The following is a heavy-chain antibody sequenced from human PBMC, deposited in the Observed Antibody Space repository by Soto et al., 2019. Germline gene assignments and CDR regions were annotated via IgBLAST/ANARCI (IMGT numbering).Heavy chain of an antibody. CDR2: ISHGGTT. V-gene: IGHV4-38-2*01. D-gene: IGHD4-4*01. CDR3: ARTYCTTTACQAHGIDV. CDR1: GYSISSAYY. J-gene: IGHJ6*02. Sequence: PSETLSLTCAVSGYSISSAYYWGWIRQPPGKGLEWIGSISHGGTTYYKPSLKSRVTISVDTSKNHFSLKLTSVTAADTAVYFCARTYCTTTACQAHGIDVWGQGTTVTVSS.